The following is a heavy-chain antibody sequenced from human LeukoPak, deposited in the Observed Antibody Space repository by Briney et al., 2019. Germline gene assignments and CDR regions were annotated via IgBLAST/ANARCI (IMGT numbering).Heavy chain of an antibody. D-gene: IGHD1/OR15-1a*01. CDR2: IYYSGST. CDR1: GGSISSSSYY. CDR3: ARRGFGTIDY. J-gene: IGHJ4*02. V-gene: IGHV4-39*01. Sequence: SETLSLTCTVSGGSISSSSYYWGWIRQPPGKGLEWIGSIYYSGSTYYNPPLKSRVTISVDTSKNQFSLKLSSVTAADTAVYYCARRGFGTIDYWGQGTLVTVSS.